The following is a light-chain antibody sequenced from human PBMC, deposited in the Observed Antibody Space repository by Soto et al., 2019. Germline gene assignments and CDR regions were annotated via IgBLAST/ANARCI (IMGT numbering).Light chain of an antibody. J-gene: IGKJ5*01. CDR2: AAS. V-gene: IGKV1-33*01. Sequence: DIQMTQSPSSLSASVGDRVTITCQARQDISNYLNWYQQKPGKAPKLLIYAASKLETGVPSRFSGSGSVTDFTFNISSLQPEDIATYYCQQYDNLPPDTFGQGTRLEIK. CDR3: QQYDNLPPDT. CDR1: QDISNY.